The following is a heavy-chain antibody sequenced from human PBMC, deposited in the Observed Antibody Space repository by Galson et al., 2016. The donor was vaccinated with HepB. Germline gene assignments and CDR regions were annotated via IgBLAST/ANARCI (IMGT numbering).Heavy chain of an antibody. Sequence: SLRLSCAASGFTFENYWMGWVRQAPGKGLEWVASIKPDGTEKHYVDPVKGRFTISGDNAKTSMYLQMNSLRAEDTAVYYCARGTDYYYAGWFDPWGQATQVTVSS. V-gene: IGHV3-7*01. J-gene: IGHJ5*02. CDR1: GFTFENYW. D-gene: IGHD3-22*01. CDR3: ARGTDYYYAGWFDP. CDR2: IKPDGTEK.